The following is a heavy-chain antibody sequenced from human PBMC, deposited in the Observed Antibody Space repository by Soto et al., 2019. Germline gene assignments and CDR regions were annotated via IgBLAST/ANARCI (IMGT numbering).Heavy chain of an antibody. J-gene: IGHJ6*02. Sequence: ASVKASCKASGYTFTGNYMHWVRQAHGQGLEWMGWINPNSGGTNYAQKFQGWVTMTRDTSTSTAYMELSRLRSDDPAVYYCARECGVGAPGNSYYYYYGMDVWGQGTTVTVSS. D-gene: IGHD1-26*01. V-gene: IGHV1-2*04. CDR1: GYTFTGNY. CDR2: INPNSGGT. CDR3: ARECGVGAPGNSYYYYYGMDV.